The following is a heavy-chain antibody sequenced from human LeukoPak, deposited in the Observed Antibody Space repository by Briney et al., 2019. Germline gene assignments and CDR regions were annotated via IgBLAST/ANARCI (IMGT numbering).Heavy chain of an antibody. V-gene: IGHV1-8*01. CDR3: ARVHYSGTYFSQNYFGY. J-gene: IGHJ4*02. CDR2: MNPNSGNT. Sequence: ASVKVSCKASGYTFTSYDISWVRQATGQGLEWMGRMNPNSGNTDYAQKFQGRVTMIRNTSISTAYMELSSLRSDDTAVYYCARVHYSGTYFSQNYFGYWGQGTLATVSS. D-gene: IGHD1-26*01. CDR1: GYTFTSYD.